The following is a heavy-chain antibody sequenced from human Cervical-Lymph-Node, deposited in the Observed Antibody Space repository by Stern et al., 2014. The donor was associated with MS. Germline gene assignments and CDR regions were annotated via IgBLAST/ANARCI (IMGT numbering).Heavy chain of an antibody. CDR1: GFTVSRDY. Sequence: EVQLVESGGGVLQPGGSLRLSCTASGFTVSRDYMTWVRQAPGKGLEWISLITNVESACYTDSVKGRFTISRDDSKNTVYLHMTSLRAEDTAMYYCARDTSSPERSDWWGQGTLVTVSS. D-gene: IGHD1-1*01. CDR2: ITNVESA. V-gene: IGHV3-53*01. J-gene: IGHJ4*02. CDR3: ARDTSSPERSDW.